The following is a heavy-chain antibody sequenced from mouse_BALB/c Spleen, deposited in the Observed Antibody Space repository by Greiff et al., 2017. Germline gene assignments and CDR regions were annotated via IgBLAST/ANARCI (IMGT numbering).Heavy chain of an antibody. J-gene: IGHJ1*01. CDR1: GFTFSDYG. CDR2: ISNLAYSI. Sequence: DVKLQESGGGLVQPGGSRKLSCAASGFTFSDYGMAWVRQAPGKGPEWVAFISNLAYSIYYADTVTGRFTISRENAKNTLYLEMSSLRSEDTAMYYCARPYDYHWYFDVWGAGTTVTVSS. CDR3: ARPYDYHWYFDV. D-gene: IGHD2-4*01. V-gene: IGHV5-15*02.